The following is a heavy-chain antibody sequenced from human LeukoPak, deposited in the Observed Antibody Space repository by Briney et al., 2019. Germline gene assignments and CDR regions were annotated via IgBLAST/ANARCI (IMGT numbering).Heavy chain of an antibody. D-gene: IGHD2-15*01. V-gene: IGHV3-23*01. CDR2: ISHSGANT. J-gene: IGHJ4*02. CDR3: AKDIEASI. CDR1: GFTFSNYA. Sequence: PGGSLRLSCAASGFTFSNYAISWVRQAPGKGLEWVSLISHSGANTFYADSVKGRFSVSRDNSKNTMYLQMNSLRAEDTAVYYCAKDIEASIWGQGTLVAVSS.